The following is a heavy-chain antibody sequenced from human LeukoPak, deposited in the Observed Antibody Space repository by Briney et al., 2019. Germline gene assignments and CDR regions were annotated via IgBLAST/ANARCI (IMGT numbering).Heavy chain of an antibody. CDR3: AKGGKWDVTPFDY. V-gene: IGHV3-23*01. CDR2: ISGGGGST. CDR1: GFTFTSCF. Sequence: GGSLRLSCADSGFTFTSCFMNWVRQAPGKGLEWVSTISGGGGSTYYAGSVKGRFTISRDNSKNTLYLQVNSLRAEDTAVYYCAKGGKWDVTPFDYWGQGTLVTVSS. J-gene: IGHJ4*02. D-gene: IGHD1-26*01.